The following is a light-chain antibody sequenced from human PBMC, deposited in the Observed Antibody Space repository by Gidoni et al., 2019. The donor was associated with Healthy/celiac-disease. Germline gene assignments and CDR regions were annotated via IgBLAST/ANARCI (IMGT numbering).Light chain of an antibody. CDR3: QQSYSTLPFT. V-gene: IGKV1-39*01. CDR2: AAS. Sequence: DIKMTQSPSSLSASVGDRVTITCRASKSISSYLNWYQQNPGKAPKRLIYAASSLQSGVPSRFIGSGSGTDFTITIISLQPEDVATYYCQQSYSTLPFTFGQGTRLEIK. CDR1: KSISSY. J-gene: IGKJ5*01.